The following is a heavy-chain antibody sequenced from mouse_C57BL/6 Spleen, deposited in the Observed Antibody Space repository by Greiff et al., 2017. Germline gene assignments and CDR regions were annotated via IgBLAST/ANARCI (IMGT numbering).Heavy chain of an antibody. V-gene: IGHV1-81*01. CDR1: GYTFTSYG. J-gene: IGHJ3*01. CDR2: IYPRSGNT. Sequence: VQLKQSGAELARPGASMKLSCKASGYTFTSYGISWVKQRTGQGLEWIGEIYPRSGNTYYNEKFKGKATLTADKSSSTAYMELRSLTSEDSAVYFCARNDYDVKAYWGQGTLVTVSA. CDR3: ARNDYDVKAY. D-gene: IGHD2-4*01.